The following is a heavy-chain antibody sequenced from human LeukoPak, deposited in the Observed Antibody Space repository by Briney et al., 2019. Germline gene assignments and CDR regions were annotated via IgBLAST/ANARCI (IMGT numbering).Heavy chain of an antibody. CDR3: ARDQGLILRSPGINGPLDV. Sequence: SVKVSCKASGGTFSSYAISWVRQAPGQGLEWMGGIIPIFGTANYAQKFRGRVTITADESTSTAYMELSSLRSEDTAVYYCARDQGLILRSPGINGPLDVWGQGTTVTVSS. CDR2: IIPIFGTA. V-gene: IGHV1-69*01. J-gene: IGHJ6*02. CDR1: GGTFSSYA. D-gene: IGHD2-8*01.